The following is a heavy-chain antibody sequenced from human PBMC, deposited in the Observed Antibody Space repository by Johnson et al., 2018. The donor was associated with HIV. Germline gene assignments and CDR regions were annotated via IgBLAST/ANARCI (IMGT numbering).Heavy chain of an antibody. Sequence: QVQLVESGGGVVKPGESLRLSCAASGFIFSDYYMSWIRQAPGKGLEWVSYISSSGATIYYADSVKGRFTISRDNSKNSLYLQMNSLRAEDTAVYYCARDRGYWDAFDVWGQGTMVTVSS. D-gene: IGHD3-22*01. CDR1: GFIFSDYY. CDR2: ISSSGATI. V-gene: IGHV3-11*04. J-gene: IGHJ3*01. CDR3: ARDRGYWDAFDV.